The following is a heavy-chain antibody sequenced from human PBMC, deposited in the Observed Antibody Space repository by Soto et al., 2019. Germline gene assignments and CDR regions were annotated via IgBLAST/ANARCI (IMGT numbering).Heavy chain of an antibody. J-gene: IGHJ6*03. CDR3: ARVGQGYDFWSGYWPPTSPGYYYMDV. V-gene: IGHV4-31*03. CDR2: IYYSGST. Sequence: SETLSLTCTVSGGSISSGGYYWSWIRQHPGKGLEWIGYIYYSGSTYYNPSLKSRVTISVDTSKNQFSLKLSSVTAADTAVYYCARVGQGYDFWSGYWPPTSPGYYYMDVWGKGTTVTVSS. D-gene: IGHD3-3*01. CDR1: GGSISSGGYY.